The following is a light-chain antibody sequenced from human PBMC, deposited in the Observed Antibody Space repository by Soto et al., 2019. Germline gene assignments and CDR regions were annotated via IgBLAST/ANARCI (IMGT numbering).Light chain of an antibody. Sequence: EIVLTQSPGTLSCSPREIATLSCRASQSFSSSYFAWYQQKPGQAPRLLIYGASSRATGIPDRFSGSGSGPDFSLTISSLEPEDFAVYYCQHYGSALFTFGPGTKVDVK. J-gene: IGKJ3*01. CDR2: GAS. CDR3: QHYGSALFT. V-gene: IGKV3-20*01. CDR1: QSFSSSY.